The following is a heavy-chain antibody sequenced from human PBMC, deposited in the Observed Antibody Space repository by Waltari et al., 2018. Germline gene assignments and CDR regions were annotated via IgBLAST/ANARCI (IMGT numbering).Heavy chain of an antibody. CDR1: GGTFSSYA. CDR2: IIPIFGTA. D-gene: IGHD3-10*01. J-gene: IGHJ5*02. Sequence: QVQLVQSGPEVKKPGSSVKVSCKASGGTFSSYAISRVRQAPGQGLEWMGGIIPIFGTANYAQKFQGRVTITTDESTSTAYMELSSLRSEDTAVYYCASAGTPNYYGSGSYYHWGQGTLVTVSS. CDR3: ASAGTPNYYGSGSYYH. V-gene: IGHV1-69*05.